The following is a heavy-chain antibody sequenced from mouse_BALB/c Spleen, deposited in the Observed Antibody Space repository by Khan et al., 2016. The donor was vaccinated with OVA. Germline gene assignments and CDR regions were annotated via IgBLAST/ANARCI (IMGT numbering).Heavy chain of an antibody. V-gene: IGHV1-7*01. CDR3: TRDRIDD. CDR1: GNTFTTYW. CDR2: INPTSGYT. J-gene: IGHJ2*01. Sequence: QVQLQQSGAELAKPGASVKMSCKASGNTFTTYWMHWIKQRPGQGLEWIGYINPTSGYTDYNEKFKDRATLSADKSSSTAYMQLTSLTSEDSAVYYCTRDRIDDWGQGTTLTVSS.